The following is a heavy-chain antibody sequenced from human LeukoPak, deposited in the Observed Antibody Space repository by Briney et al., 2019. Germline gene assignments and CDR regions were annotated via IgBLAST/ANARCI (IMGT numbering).Heavy chain of an antibody. Sequence: SETLSLTCTVSGGSTSSDYWSWIRQPPGKGLEWIGYIYYSGSTNYNPSLKSRVTISVDTSKNQFSLKLSSVTAADTAVYYCARYYSRSGSHDYWGQGTLVTVSS. V-gene: IGHV4-59*01. CDR3: ARYYSRSGSHDY. D-gene: IGHD3-10*01. J-gene: IGHJ4*02. CDR1: GGSTSSDY. CDR2: IYYSGST.